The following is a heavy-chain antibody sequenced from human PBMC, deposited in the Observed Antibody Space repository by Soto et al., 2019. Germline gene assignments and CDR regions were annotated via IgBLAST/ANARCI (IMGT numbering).Heavy chain of an antibody. CDR1: GFTFNSYA. J-gene: IGHJ4*01. CDR2: IGTDGNT. CDR3: VRKYPGTRPFDY. D-gene: IGHD2-2*01. V-gene: IGHV3-23*01. Sequence: EVQLLESGGDLVQPGGSLRLSCAASGFTFNSYAMNWVRQAPGKGLAWVSAIGTDGNTYYANSVKGRFTISRDNSRTTLYLQINSLRVEDTALYYCVRKYPGTRPFDYWGQGTLVTVSS.